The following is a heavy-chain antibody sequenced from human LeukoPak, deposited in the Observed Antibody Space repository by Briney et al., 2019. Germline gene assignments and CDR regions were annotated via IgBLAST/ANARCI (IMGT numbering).Heavy chain of an antibody. CDR3: ARGSGSYTGQFDY. J-gene: IGHJ4*02. CDR1: GFTFSSYS. Sequence: PGGSLRLSCAASGFTFSSYSMNWVRQAPGKGLEWVSSISSSSSYIYYADSVKGRFTISRDNAKNSLYLQMNSLRAEDTAVYYCARGSGSYTGQFDYWGQGTLVTVSS. D-gene: IGHD1-26*01. V-gene: IGHV3-21*01. CDR2: ISSSSSYI.